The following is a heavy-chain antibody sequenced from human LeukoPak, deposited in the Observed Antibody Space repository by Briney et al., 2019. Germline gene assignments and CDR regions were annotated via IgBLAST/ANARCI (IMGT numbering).Heavy chain of an antibody. CDR1: GFTFNYYW. V-gene: IGHV3-74*01. CDR3: ARPGGYSSGWYGY. J-gene: IGHJ4*02. D-gene: IGHD6-13*01. Sequence: PGGSLRLSCAASGFTFNYYWMHWVRQVPGKGLVWVSHISGDGSTTNYADSVQGRFTISRDNAKSTLYLQMTSLRADDTAVYYCARPGGYSSGWYGYWGQGALVTVSS. CDR2: ISGDGSTT.